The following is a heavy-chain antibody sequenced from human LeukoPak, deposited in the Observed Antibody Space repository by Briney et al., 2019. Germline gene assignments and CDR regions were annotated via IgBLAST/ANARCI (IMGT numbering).Heavy chain of an antibody. V-gene: IGHV1-2*02. CDR3: ARAPFCDFSSCYTGEDWFNP. J-gene: IGHJ5*02. CDR1: GYTFTGYY. D-gene: IGHD2-2*02. Sequence: GASVKVSCKASGYTFTGYYIHWVRQAPGQGLEWMGWINPNSGGTNFAQKFQGRVSMTRDTSINTAYMELSSLRFDDTAVYFCARAPFCDFSSCYTGEDWFNPWGQGTLVTVSS. CDR2: INPNSGGT.